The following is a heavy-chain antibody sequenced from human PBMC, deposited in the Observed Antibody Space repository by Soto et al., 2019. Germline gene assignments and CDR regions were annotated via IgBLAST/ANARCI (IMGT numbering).Heavy chain of an antibody. CDR2: IWYDGSNK. D-gene: IGHD3-22*01. V-gene: IGHV3-33*01. CDR1: GSTFNHYG. Sequence: QLVESGGGVVQPGRSLRLSCAASGSTFNHYGMHWVRQAPGKGLEWVAIIWYDGSNKYYADSVKGRFTISRDNYKNKEYLQMNGLRVEETAVYYCARDYDDPPGYDWGQGTLVTVSS. J-gene: IGHJ4*02. CDR3: ARDYDDPPGYD.